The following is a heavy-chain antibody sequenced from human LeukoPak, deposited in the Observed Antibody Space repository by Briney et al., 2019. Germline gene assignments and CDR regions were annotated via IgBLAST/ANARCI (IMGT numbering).Heavy chain of an antibody. Sequence: GGSLRLSCAASGFTFSIYTMSWVRQAPGKGLEWVSYISSSSSTIYYADSVKGRFTISRDNAKNSLYLQMNSLRDEDTAVYYCARDLVRGLGYFDYWGQGTLVTVSS. D-gene: IGHD3-10*01. V-gene: IGHV3-48*02. CDR3: ARDLVRGLGYFDY. CDR2: ISSSSSTI. CDR1: GFTFSIYT. J-gene: IGHJ4*02.